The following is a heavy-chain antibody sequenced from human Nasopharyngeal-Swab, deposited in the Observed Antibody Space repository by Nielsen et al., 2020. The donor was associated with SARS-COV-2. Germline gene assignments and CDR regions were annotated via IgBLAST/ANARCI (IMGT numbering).Heavy chain of an antibody. CDR3: AKDEEPRGWYGGHDAFEI. CDR2: ISGSGGST. CDR1: GFTFSSYA. Sequence: GGSLRLSCAASGFTFSSYAMSWVRQAPGKGLEWVSAISGSGGSTYYADSVKGRFTISRDNSKNTLYLQMNSLRAEDTAVYYCAKDEEPRGWYGGHDAFEIWGQGTMVTVSS. J-gene: IGHJ3*02. D-gene: IGHD6-19*01. V-gene: IGHV3-23*01.